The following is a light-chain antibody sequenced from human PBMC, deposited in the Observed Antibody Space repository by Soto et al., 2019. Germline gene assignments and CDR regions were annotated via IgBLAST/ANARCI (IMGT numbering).Light chain of an antibody. V-gene: IGLV2-14*01. J-gene: IGLJ2*01. Sequence: QSVLTQPASVSGSPGQSITISCTGTSSDVGGYNYVSWHQWHPGKVPKLIIYEVTSRPSGGSHRFSGSKSGNTASLTISGLQAEDEADYYCSSYTSSGTPVFGGGTKLTVL. CDR3: SSYTSSGTPV. CDR1: SSDVGGYNY. CDR2: EVT.